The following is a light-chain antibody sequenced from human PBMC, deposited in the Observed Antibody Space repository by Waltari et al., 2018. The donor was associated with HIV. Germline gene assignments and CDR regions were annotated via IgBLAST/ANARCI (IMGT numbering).Light chain of an antibody. J-gene: IGLJ3*02. V-gene: IGLV1-44*01. CDR1: KSNVGSNT. CDR2: SND. CDR3: ATWDDSLNAWV. Sequence: QSVLTQPTSASATPGQTVTISCSGSKSNVGSNTVNWFQQLTGTAPKLLIYSNDHRSSGVPDRFSGSKSGTSASLAITGLQSEDEGNYYCATWDDSLNAWVFGGGTKVT.